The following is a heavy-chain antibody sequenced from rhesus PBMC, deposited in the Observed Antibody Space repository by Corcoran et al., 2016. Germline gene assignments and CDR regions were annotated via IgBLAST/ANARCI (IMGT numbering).Heavy chain of an antibody. CDR2: ISGRSGST. CDR1: GGSISSSNW. V-gene: IGHV4-65*01. CDR3: AGGYDSGYYIFDY. Sequence: QVQLQESGPGLVKPSETLSLTCAVSGGSISSSNWWSWIRQPPGKGLEWIRYISGRSGSTYYNPSLKTRVTISTDTSKNQFSRKLSSVTAADTAVYYCAGGYDSGYYIFDYWGQGVLVTVSS. D-gene: IGHD3-28*01. J-gene: IGHJ4*01.